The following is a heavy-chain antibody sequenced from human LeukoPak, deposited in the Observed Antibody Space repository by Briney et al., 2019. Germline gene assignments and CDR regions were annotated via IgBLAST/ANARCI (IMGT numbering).Heavy chain of an antibody. CDR2: FDPEDGET. J-gene: IGHJ4*02. CDR1: GYTLTELS. V-gene: IGHV1-24*01. CDR3: ATVHLAVAGSAYFGY. Sequence: VASVKVSCKVSGYTLTELSMHWVRQAPGKGLEWMGGFDPEDGETIYAQKFQGRVTMTEDTSTDTAYMELSSLRSEDTAVYYCATVHLAVAGSAYFGYWGQGTLVTVSS. D-gene: IGHD6-19*01.